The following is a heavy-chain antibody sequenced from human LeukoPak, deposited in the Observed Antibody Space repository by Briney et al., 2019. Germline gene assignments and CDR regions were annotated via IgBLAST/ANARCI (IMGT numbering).Heavy chain of an antibody. CDR1: GFNFANHA. V-gene: IGHV3-23*01. J-gene: IGHJ4*02. CDR2: ISGGGDIT. D-gene: IGHD2-21*02. CDR3: VREDTPATANY. Sequence: GGSLRLSCAASGFNFANHAMSWVRKTPGKGLEWVSAISGGGDITYYADSVTGRFTISRDNSKDTLFLQMHSLRPGDTAVYYCVREDTPATANYWGQGTLVTISS.